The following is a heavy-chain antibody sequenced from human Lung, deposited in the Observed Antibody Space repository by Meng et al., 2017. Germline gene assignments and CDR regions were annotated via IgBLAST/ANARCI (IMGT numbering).Heavy chain of an antibody. CDR3: ARDVRLLEAYFDY. D-gene: IGHD6-25*01. CDR1: GYTFTSYY. CDR2: INSSGDYT. V-gene: IGHV1-46*03. Sequence: QVQLVQSGAEVKKPGASVKGSCKASGYTFTSYYIHWVRQAPGQGLEWMGLINSSGDYTRYAQRFQGRVTMTRDTSTSTVYMELSSLRSEDTAVYFCARDVRLLEAYFDYWGQGTLVTVSS. J-gene: IGHJ4*02.